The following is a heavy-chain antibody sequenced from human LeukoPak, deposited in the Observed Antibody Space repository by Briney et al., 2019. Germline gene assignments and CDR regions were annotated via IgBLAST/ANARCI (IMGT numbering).Heavy chain of an antibody. CDR1: GFTFSSYE. CDR2: ISSSGSTI. CDR3: ARGNPSGSYYYYYYYMDV. J-gene: IGHJ6*03. D-gene: IGHD1-26*01. Sequence: PGGSLRLSCAASGFTFSSYEMNWVRQAPGKGLEWVSYISSSGSTIYYADSVKGRFTISRDNAKNSLYLQMNSLRAEDTAVYYCARGNPSGSYYYYYYYMDVWGKGTTVTISS. V-gene: IGHV3-48*03.